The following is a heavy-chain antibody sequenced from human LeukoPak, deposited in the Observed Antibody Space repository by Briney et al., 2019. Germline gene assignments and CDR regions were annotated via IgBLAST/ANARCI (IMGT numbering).Heavy chain of an antibody. CDR1: GGSISSSNW. CDR2: IYHSGST. J-gene: IGHJ3*02. Sequence: SGTLSLTCAVSGGSISSSNWWSWVCQPPGKGLEWIGEIYHSGSTNYNPSLKSRVTISLDTSRNQFSLKPNSVTAADTAVYYCAKSNGYGLVDIWGQGTMVTVSS. CDR3: AKSNGYGLVDI. D-gene: IGHD3-10*01. V-gene: IGHV4-4*02.